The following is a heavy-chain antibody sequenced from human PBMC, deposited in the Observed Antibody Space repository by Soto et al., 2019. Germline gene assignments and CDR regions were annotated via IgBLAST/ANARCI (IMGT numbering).Heavy chain of an antibody. D-gene: IGHD3-3*01. Sequence: GGSLRLSCAASGFTFSSYAMSWVRQAPGKGLEWVSAISGSGGSTYYADSVKGRFTISRGNSKNTLYLQMNSLRAEDTAVYYCANRYYDFWSGINYGMDVWGQGTTVTVSS. CDR1: GFTFSSYA. CDR3: ANRYYDFWSGINYGMDV. J-gene: IGHJ6*02. V-gene: IGHV3-23*01. CDR2: ISGSGGST.